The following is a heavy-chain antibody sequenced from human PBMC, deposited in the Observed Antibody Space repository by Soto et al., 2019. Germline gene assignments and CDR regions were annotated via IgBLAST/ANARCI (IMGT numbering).Heavy chain of an antibody. D-gene: IGHD3-10*01. CDR3: ARERYYFP. J-gene: IGHJ5*02. V-gene: IGHV3-48*01. CDR1: GFTFSSYS. Sequence: EVQLVESGGGLVQPGGSRRLSCAASGFTFSSYSMNWVRQAPGKGLEWVSYISSSSSTIYYAGSVKGRFTISRDNAKNSLYLQMNSLRAEDTAVYYFARERYYFPWGQGTLVTVSS. CDR2: ISSSSSTI.